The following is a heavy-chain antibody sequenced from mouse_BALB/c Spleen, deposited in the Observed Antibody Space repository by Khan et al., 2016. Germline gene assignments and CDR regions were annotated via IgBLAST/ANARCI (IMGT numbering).Heavy chain of an antibody. CDR2: IWSDGST. Sequence: QVQLKESGPDLVAPSQSLSITCTVSGFSLTSYGVHWVRQPPGKGLEWLVVIWSDGSTTYNSALKSRLSISKDNSKSQVFLKMNSLQTDDTAMYYCGRHDGYYWYCDVWGAGTTVTVSS. CDR3: GRHDGYYWYCDV. D-gene: IGHD2-3*01. V-gene: IGHV2-6-2*01. J-gene: IGHJ1*01. CDR1: GFSLTSYG.